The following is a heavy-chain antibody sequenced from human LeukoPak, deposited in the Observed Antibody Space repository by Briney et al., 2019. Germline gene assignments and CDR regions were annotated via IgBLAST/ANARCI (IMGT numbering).Heavy chain of an antibody. D-gene: IGHD6-19*01. CDR1: GFSFSNYW. CDR2: IKRDGTTT. V-gene: IGHV3-74*01. Sequence: PGGSLRLSCTASGFSFSNYWMHWVRQTPGKGLVWVSRIKRDGTTTSYADSVKGRFTISRDNAKNTVYLQMNSLRDEDTGVYFCGRGHQDSSGLIDYWGQGILVTVSS. J-gene: IGHJ4*02. CDR3: GRGHQDSSGLIDY.